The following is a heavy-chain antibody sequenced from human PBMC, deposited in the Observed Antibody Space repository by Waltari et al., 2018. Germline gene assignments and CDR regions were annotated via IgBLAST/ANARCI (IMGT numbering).Heavy chain of an antibody. J-gene: IGHJ4*02. V-gene: IGHV3-66*01. CDR3: AGDPMTTYGS. CDR1: SNDY. CDR2: IVSGGTT. Sequence: SNDYRAWVRQATGKGLEWVSRIVSGGTTEYADSVEGRVTISRDSVENTLYLKMNSLRVEDAAVYYCAGDPMTTYGSWGQGTLVSVSS. D-gene: IGHD3-16*01.